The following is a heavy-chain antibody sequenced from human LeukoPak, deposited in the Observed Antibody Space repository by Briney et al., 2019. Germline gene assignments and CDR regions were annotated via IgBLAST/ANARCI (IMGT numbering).Heavy chain of an antibody. J-gene: IGHJ4*02. CDR3: PRGSLYGDYELPTSFDY. D-gene: IGHD4-17*01. Sequence: GGSLRLSCAASGFTFDDYGMSWDRQAPGQGLEWGSSLNWNGGSTGYADSVKCRLTSSRDNAKNSLYLQMNSLRAEDTPLYYCPRGSLYGDYELPTSFDYWGQGTLVTVPS. CDR1: GFTFDDYG. CDR2: LNWNGGST. V-gene: IGHV3-20*04.